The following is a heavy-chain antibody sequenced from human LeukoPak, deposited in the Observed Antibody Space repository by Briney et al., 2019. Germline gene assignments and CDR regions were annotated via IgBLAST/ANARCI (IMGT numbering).Heavy chain of an antibody. D-gene: IGHD6-19*01. CDR2: IYYSGST. V-gene: IGHV4-39*01. J-gene: IGHJ4*02. CDR3: ARSEEWLLLIDC. Sequence: SETVSLTCNVSVGPMRSSGSYGGWVRQPPAKGLDWIESIYYSGSTFYNPSLQSRVTISLDTSKNRFALKLWSVTAADTAVYYCARSEEWLLLIDCWGQGTLVTVSS. CDR1: VGPMRSSGSY.